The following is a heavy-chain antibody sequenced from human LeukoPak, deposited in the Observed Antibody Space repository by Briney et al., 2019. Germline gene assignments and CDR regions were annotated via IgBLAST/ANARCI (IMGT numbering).Heavy chain of an antibody. Sequence: ASVKVSCKASGYTFTSYYMHWVRHAPGQGLEWMGIINPSGGNTNYAQKFQGRVTMTSDTSTNTVYMEVNSLTSEDTAVYYCAREAIRGIIIPCDYWGEGTLVTVSS. D-gene: IGHD3-10*01. V-gene: IGHV1-46*01. CDR3: AREAIRGIIIPCDY. CDR1: GYTFTSYY. CDR2: INPSGGNT. J-gene: IGHJ4*02.